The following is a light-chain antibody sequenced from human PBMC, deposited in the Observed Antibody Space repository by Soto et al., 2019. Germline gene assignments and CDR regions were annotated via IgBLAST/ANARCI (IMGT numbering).Light chain of an antibody. V-gene: IGLV2-14*01. CDR2: DVS. Sequence: QSALTQPASVSGSPGQSITISCTGTSSDVGGYNYVSWYQQHPGKAPNLMIYDVSNRPSGVSNRFSGSKSGNTATQTISRLQAEDEADYYCSSYTSSSTPVVFGGGTKLTVL. J-gene: IGLJ2*01. CDR3: SSYTSSSTPVV. CDR1: SSDVGGYNY.